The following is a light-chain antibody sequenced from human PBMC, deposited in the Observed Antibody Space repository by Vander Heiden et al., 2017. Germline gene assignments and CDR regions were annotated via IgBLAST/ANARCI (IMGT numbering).Light chain of an antibody. Sequence: QSALTQPASVSGSPGQSITISCTGTSSDVGSYNLVSWYQQHPGKGPKLIIYEVSKRPSGISNRFSGSKSGNTGSLTISGLQAEDEADYYCCSYGGSSTYVFGTGTKVTVL. CDR2: EVS. J-gene: IGLJ1*01. V-gene: IGLV2-23*02. CDR1: SSDVGSYNL. CDR3: CSYGGSSTYV.